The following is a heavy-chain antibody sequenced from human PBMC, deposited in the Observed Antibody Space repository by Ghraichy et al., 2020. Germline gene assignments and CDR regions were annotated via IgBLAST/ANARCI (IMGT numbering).Heavy chain of an antibody. CDR3: ARVLQWDLTTEDY. J-gene: IGHJ4*02. CDR2: INSDGSST. CDR1: GFTFSSYW. Sequence: GGSLRLSCAVSGFTFSSYWMHWVRQAPGKGLVWVSRINSDGSSTSYADSVKGRFTISRDNAKNTLYLQMNSLGAADTAVYYCARVLQWDLTTEDYWGQGTPVTVSS. V-gene: IGHV3-74*01. D-gene: IGHD1-26*01.